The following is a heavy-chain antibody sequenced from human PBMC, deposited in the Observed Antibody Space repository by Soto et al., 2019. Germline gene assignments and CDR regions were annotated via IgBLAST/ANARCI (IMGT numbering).Heavy chain of an antibody. J-gene: IGHJ6*02. CDR2: IWYDGSNK. D-gene: IGHD3-10*01. V-gene: IGHV3-33*01. Sequence: GGSLRLSCAASGFTFSSYGMHWVRQAPGKGLEWVAVIWYDGSNKYYADSVKGRFTISRDNSKNTLYLQMNSLRAEDTAVYYCARWFGELFILSYYGMDVWGQGTTVTVSS. CDR3: ARWFGELFILSYYGMDV. CDR1: GFTFSSYG.